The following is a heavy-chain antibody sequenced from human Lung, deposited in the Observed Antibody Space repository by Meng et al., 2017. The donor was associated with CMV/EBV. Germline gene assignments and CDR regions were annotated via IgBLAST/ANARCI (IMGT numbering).Heavy chain of an antibody. CDR1: GGTFSSYA. Sequence: SXXVSXKASGGTFSSYAFSWVRQAPGQGLEWMGGIIPIFSIANYAQKFQGRVTITTDESTSTAYMELSSLRSEDTAVYYCARDRTGDCSSTSCYNYYYYYGMDVWXQGTTVTVSS. V-gene: IGHV1-69*05. D-gene: IGHD2-2*02. J-gene: IGHJ6*02. CDR2: IIPIFSIA. CDR3: ARDRTGDCSSTSCYNYYYYYGMDV.